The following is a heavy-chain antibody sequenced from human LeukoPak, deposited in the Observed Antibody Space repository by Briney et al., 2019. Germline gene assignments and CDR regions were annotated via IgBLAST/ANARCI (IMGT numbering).Heavy chain of an antibody. Sequence: PGGSLRLSCAASGFTFRSYAMSWVRQAPGKGLEWVSGISGSDGSTYYADSVTCRFTISRDNSKNTLYLQMNSLRAEDTALYYCARAGNSRFDYWGQGTLVTVSS. CDR3: ARAGNSRFDY. V-gene: IGHV3-23*01. J-gene: IGHJ4*02. CDR1: GFTFRSYA. D-gene: IGHD1/OR15-1a*01. CDR2: ISGSDGST.